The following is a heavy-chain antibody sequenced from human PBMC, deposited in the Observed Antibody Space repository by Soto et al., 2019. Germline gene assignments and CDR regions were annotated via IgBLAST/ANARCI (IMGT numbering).Heavy chain of an antibody. CDR2: INANSGNT. CDR3: ARGWATPNYFDY. V-gene: IGHV1-2*04. D-gene: IGHD1-26*01. CDR1: GYTFTSYA. J-gene: IGHJ4*02. Sequence: GASVKVSCKASGYTFTSYARQWVRQANGQRLEWMGWINANSGNTNYSQKFQGWVTMTRDTSTSTAYMELSRLRSDDTAVYYCARGWATPNYFDYWGQGTLVTVSS.